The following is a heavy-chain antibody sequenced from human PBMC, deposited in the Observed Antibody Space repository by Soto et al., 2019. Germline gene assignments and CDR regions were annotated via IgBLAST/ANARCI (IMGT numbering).Heavy chain of an antibody. V-gene: IGHV1-69*01. CDR1: GGTFSSYA. Sequence: QVQLVQSGAEVKKPGSSVKVSCKASGGTFSSYAISWVRQAPGQGLEWMGGIIPIFGTANYAQKFQGRVTITADESTSTAYMELSSLRSEDTAVYYCARMAKGPVVAAGSYYYGMDVWGQGTTVTVSS. J-gene: IGHJ6*02. CDR3: ARMAKGPVVAAGSYYYGMDV. CDR2: IIPIFGTA. D-gene: IGHD2-15*01.